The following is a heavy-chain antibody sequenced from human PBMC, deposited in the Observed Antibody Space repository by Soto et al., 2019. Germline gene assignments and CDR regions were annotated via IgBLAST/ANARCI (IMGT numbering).Heavy chain of an antibody. V-gene: IGHV4-39*01. D-gene: IGHD3-3*01. J-gene: IGHJ4*02. CDR3: ARLRGVVITDSSIDY. CDR1: GGSISSSSYY. CDR2: IYYSGST. Sequence: SETLSLTCTVSGGSISSSSYYWGWIRQPPGKGLEWIGSIYYSGSTYYNPSLKSRVTISVDTSKNQFSLKLSSVTAADTAVYYCARLRGVVITDSSIDYWGQGTLVTVSS.